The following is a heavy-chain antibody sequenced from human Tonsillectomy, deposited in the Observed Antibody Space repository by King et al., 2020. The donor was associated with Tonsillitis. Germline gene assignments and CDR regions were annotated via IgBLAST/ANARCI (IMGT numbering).Heavy chain of an antibody. D-gene: IGHD3-22*01. J-gene: IGHJ3*02. V-gene: IGHV1-2*02. Sequence: QLVQSGAEVKKPGASVKVSCEASGYTFTGHYVHWVRQAPGQGLEWMGWINPKSGDTNRAQKFQDRLTMTRDTSIRTAYMELSSLRSDDTAVYYCVIGLLLRLKRVANSNALDIWGQGTMVTVSS. CDR1: GYTFTGHY. CDR2: INPKSGDT. CDR3: VIGLLLRLKRVANSNALDI.